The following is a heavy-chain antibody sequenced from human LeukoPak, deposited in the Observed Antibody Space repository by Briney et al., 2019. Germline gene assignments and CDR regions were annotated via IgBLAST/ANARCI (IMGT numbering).Heavy chain of an antibody. CDR2: IYYSGST. V-gene: IGHV4-59*01. D-gene: IGHD6-19*01. CDR1: GGSISSYY. Sequence: SETVSLTCTVSGGSISSYYWSWIRQPPGKGLEWIGYIYYSGSTNYNPSLKSRVTISVDTSKNQFSLKLSSVTAADTAVYYCARNNIAVAGKGSWFDPWGQGTLVTVSS. J-gene: IGHJ5*02. CDR3: ARNNIAVAGKGSWFDP.